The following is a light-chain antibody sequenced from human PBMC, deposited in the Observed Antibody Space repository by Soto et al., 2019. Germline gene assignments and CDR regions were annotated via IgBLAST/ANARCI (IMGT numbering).Light chain of an antibody. CDR1: QTVSNNY. V-gene: IGKV3-20*01. Sequence: EVVLTQSPGTLSLSPGERATISCRASQTVSNNYLAWYQLRPGQAPRLLIFGSSDRAAGIPDRFSGSGSGTDFTLTISRLEPEDVAVYYCQQYGSSPPYTFGQGTKLEIK. CDR3: QQYGSSPPYT. CDR2: GSS. J-gene: IGKJ2*01.